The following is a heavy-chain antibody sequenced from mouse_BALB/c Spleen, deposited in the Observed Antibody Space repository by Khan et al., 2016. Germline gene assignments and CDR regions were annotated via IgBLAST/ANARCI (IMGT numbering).Heavy chain of an antibody. J-gene: IGHJ1*01. CDR2: IRYSGST. CDR1: GYSITSDYA. D-gene: IGHD1-2*01. Sequence: EVQLVESGPGLVKPSQSLSLTCTVTGYSITSDYAWNWIRQFPGNKLEWMGYIRYSGSTTYNPSLKSRISITRDTSKNQFFLQLYSVTTEDTATYYCTRSPTATRYFDVWDAGTTVTVSS. V-gene: IGHV3-2*02. CDR3: TRSPTATRYFDV.